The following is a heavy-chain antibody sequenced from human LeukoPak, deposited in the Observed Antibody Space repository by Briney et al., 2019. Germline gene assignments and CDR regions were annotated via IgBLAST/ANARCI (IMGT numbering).Heavy chain of an antibody. CDR3: ARVGVRYSSSWYPDY. D-gene: IGHD6-13*01. V-gene: IGHV3-21*01. J-gene: IGHJ4*02. CDR2: ISSSSSYI. CDR1: GFTFSSYS. Sequence: SGGSLRLSCAASGFTFSSYSMNWVRQAPGKGLEWVSSISSSSSYIYYADSVKGRFTISRDNAKNSLYLQMNSLRAEDTAVYYCARVGVRYSSSWYPDYWGQGTLVTVSS.